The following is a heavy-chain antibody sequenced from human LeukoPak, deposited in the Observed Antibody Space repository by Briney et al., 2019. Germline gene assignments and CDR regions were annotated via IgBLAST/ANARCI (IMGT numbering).Heavy chain of an antibody. CDR3: ARGMSSGRYAVDI. Sequence: GGSLRLSCAASGLTFSSYSMNWVRQAPGKGLEWVSYISSSSSSIYYADSVKGRFTISRDNAKNSLYLQMNSLRAEDTAVYYCARGMSSGRYAVDIWGQGTMVTVSS. CDR1: GLTFSSYS. CDR2: ISSSSSSI. J-gene: IGHJ3*02. D-gene: IGHD6-19*01. V-gene: IGHV3-48*01.